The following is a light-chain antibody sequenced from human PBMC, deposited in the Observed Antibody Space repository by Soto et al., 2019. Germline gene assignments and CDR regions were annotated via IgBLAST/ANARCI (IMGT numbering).Light chain of an antibody. V-gene: IGKV3-15*01. Sequence: EIVMTQSPATLSVSPGERATLSCRASQSVSSNLAWYQQKPGQAPRLLIYGASTRATGIPARFSGSGSGTEFTLTISSLQSEDFAVYYCQQYNNWPPGVTFSGGTKVDIK. J-gene: IGKJ4*01. CDR1: QSVSSN. CDR2: GAS. CDR3: QQYNNWPPGVT.